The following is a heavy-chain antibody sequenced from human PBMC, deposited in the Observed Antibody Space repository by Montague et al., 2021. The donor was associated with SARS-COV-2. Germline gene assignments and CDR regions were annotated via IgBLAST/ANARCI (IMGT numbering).Heavy chain of an antibody. Sequence: SLRLSCVASGFTFSSYSMNRVRQAPGKGLEWVSSISSSSSYIYYXDSXKGRFTISRDNAKNSLYLQMNSLRAEDTAVYYCARDQTYYDILTGYLAPADLDAFDIWGQGTMVTVSS. D-gene: IGHD3-9*01. CDR2: ISSSSSYI. J-gene: IGHJ3*02. V-gene: IGHV3-21*01. CDR1: GFTFSSYS. CDR3: ARDQTYYDILTGYLAPADLDAFDI.